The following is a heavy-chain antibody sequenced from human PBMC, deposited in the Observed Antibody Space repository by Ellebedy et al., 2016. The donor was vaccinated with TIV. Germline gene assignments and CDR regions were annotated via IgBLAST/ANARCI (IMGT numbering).Heavy chain of an antibody. J-gene: IGHJ5*02. V-gene: IGHV4-61*08. Sequence: MPSETLSLTCTVSGASVSSGDYCWRWIRPAPGKGLAWIASTSNSGLTNYNPSLKTRVTISLETSKDQFSLDLSSVTAADTALYFCARMPIQSNSFGWFDPWGQGALVTVSS. CDR2: TSNSGLT. CDR1: GASVSSGDYC. D-gene: IGHD6-6*01. CDR3: ARMPIQSNSFGWFDP.